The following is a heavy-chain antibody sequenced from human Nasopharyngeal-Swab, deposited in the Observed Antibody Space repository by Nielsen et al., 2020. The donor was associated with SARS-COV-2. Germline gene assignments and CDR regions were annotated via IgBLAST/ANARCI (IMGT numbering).Heavy chain of an antibody. CDR3: VKHQGSSSDQ. V-gene: IGHV3-74*01. CDR2: VNEDGSRT. J-gene: IGHJ4*02. CDR1: GVIFSKYL. Sequence: GESLNISCVASGVIFSKYLMHWVRQAPGKGLVWVSRVNEDGSRTDYADSVRGRFTISRGNARNTLYLQMNSLRVEDTDVYYCVKHQGSSSDQWGQGTLVTVSS.